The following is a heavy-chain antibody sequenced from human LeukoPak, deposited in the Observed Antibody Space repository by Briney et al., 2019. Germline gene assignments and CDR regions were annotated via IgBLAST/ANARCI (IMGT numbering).Heavy chain of an antibody. Sequence: GGSLTLSCPATGFTFSPAWMNSLGQARGKELAGVGRTNSKSNGGTTVFAAPERDSFNIQRDYSKNTLNLQMDSLRTGDTAVYYCVADLPVTNSPDVDYWGQGTQVTVSS. J-gene: IGHJ4*02. CDR3: VADLPVTNSPDVDY. CDR1: GFTFSPAW. CDR2: TNSKSNGGTT. D-gene: IGHD4-23*01. V-gene: IGHV3-15*01.